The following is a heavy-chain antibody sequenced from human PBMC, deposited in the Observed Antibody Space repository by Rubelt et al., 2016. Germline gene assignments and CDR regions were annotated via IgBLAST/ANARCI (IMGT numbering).Heavy chain of an antibody. D-gene: IGHD6-13*01. J-gene: IGHJ4*02. CDR2: INAGNGNK. CDR3: ARVIAAAGRDGNYFDY. V-gene: IGHV1-3*01. Sequence: QVQLVQSGAEVKKPGASVKVSCKASGYTFTSYAMHWVRQAPGQRLEWMGWINAGNGNKKYSQKFQGRVTITRDTSASTAYMELSSLRSEDTAVYYCARVIAAAGRDGNYFDYWGQGTLVTVSS. CDR1: GYTFTSYA.